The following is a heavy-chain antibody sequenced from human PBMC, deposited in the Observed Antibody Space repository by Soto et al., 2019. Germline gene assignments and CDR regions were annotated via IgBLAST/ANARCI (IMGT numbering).Heavy chain of an antibody. J-gene: IGHJ4*02. CDR1: GGSFSGYY. D-gene: IGHD6-19*01. V-gene: IGHV4-34*01. CDR3: ARRTVNIRTFYSGLKTHCFDY. CDR2: INHSGST. Sequence: TSETLSLTCAVYGGSFSGYYWSWIRQPPGKGLEWIGEINHSGSTNYNPSLKSRVTISVDTSKNQFSLKLKSVTAADTAVYYCARRTVNIRTFYSGLKTHCFDYWGQGAPVTVSS.